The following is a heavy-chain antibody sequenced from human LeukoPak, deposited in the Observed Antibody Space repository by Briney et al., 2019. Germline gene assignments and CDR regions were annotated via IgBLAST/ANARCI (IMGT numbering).Heavy chain of an antibody. CDR3: VRDRGYSTFDY. CDR2: MKEDGGEI. V-gene: IGHV3-7*01. CDR1: GFTFSKYW. D-gene: IGHD4-23*01. J-gene: IGHJ4*02. Sequence: GSLRLPFAASGFTFSKYWMSLVRQAPGEGPEWVANMKEDGGEINYVDSVKGRFTISRDNAKNSLYLQMNRLRAEDTAVYYCVRDRGYSTFDYWGQGTLATVSS.